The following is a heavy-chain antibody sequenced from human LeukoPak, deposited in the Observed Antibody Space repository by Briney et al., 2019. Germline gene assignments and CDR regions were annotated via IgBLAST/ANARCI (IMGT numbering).Heavy chain of an antibody. D-gene: IGHD2-2*01. CDR1: GGTFSSYA. Sequence: SVKVSCKASGGTFSSYAISWLRQVPGQALKWMGRIIPIFGTANYAQQFQGSVTITTDESTSTAYMELSSLRSEDTAVYYCARDVRYCSSTSCYCYYYYYMDVWGKGTTVTVSS. J-gene: IGHJ6*03. V-gene: IGHV1-69*05. CDR2: IIPIFGTA. CDR3: ARDVRYCSSTSCYCYYYYYMDV.